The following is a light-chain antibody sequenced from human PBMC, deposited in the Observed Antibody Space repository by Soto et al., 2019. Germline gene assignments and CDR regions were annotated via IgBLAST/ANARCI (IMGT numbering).Light chain of an antibody. Sequence: QSALTQPASVSGSPGQLITISCTGTSSDVGGYNHVSWYQQHPGKAPKLMIYAVSNRPSGVSNRFSGSKSGNTASLTVSGLQAEDEADYYCSSYTSTSTWVFGGGTKLTVL. V-gene: IGLV2-14*01. J-gene: IGLJ3*02. CDR1: SSDVGGYNH. CDR2: AVS. CDR3: SSYTSTSTWV.